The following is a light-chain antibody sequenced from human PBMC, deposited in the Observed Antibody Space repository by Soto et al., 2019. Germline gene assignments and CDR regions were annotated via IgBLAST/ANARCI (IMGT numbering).Light chain of an antibody. V-gene: IGKV3-15*01. Sequence: EIVMTQSPATLSVSPGERATVSCRASQSVSSNLAWYQQKPGQAPRLLIYGASTRATGIPARFSGSVSGTEFTLTIGSLQSEDFAVYYCQKYNNWPLTFGQGTKLEIK. CDR1: QSVSSN. CDR2: GAS. CDR3: QKYNNWPLT. J-gene: IGKJ2*01.